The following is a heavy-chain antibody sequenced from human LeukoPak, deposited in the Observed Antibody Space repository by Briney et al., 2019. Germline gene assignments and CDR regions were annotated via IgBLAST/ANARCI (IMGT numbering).Heavy chain of an antibody. Sequence: GATVKVSCKASGYTFTSYGINWGRQAPRQGLEWMGWISTYNGNTNYAQKRQGRVNMTTVTSTSTAYMELRSLRSDDTAVYYCAGSRYCSSTSCRGAYNWFDSWGQGTLVTVSS. CDR1: GYTFTSYG. CDR3: AGSRYCSSTSCRGAYNWFDS. V-gene: IGHV1-18*01. J-gene: IGHJ5*01. D-gene: IGHD2-2*01. CDR2: ISTYNGNT.